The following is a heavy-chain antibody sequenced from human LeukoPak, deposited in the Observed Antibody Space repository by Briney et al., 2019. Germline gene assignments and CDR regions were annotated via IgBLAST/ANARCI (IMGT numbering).Heavy chain of an antibody. Sequence: SVKVSCKASGGTFSSYTISWVRQAPGQGLEWMGRIIPILGIANYAQKFQGRVTITADKPTSTAYMELSSLRSEDTAVYYCAREEDYCDSSGYSFVSDYWGQGTLVTVSS. CDR3: AREEDYCDSSGYSFVSDY. D-gene: IGHD3-22*01. CDR2: IIPILGIA. CDR1: GGTFSSYT. J-gene: IGHJ4*02. V-gene: IGHV1-69*04.